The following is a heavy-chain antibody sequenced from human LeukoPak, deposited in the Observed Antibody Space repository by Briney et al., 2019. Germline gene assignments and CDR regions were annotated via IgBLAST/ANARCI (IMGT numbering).Heavy chain of an antibody. CDR2: IYYSGST. CDR3: AREGADIVVLVGGYFDL. D-gene: IGHD2-2*01. Sequence: PSETLSLTCTVSGGSISSSSYYWGWIRQPPGKGLEWIGSIYYSGSTYYNPSLKSRVTISVDRSKNQFSLKLSSVTAADTAVYYCAREGADIVVLVGGYFDLWGRGTLVTVSS. V-gene: IGHV4-39*07. J-gene: IGHJ2*01. CDR1: GGSISSSSYY.